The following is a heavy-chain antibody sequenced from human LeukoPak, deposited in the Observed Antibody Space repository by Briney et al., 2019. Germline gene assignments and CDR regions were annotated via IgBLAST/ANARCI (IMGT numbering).Heavy chain of an antibody. CDR1: GFTFSSYA. CDR2: ISGSGGST. Sequence: GGSLRLSCAASGFTFSSYAMSWVRQAPGKGLEWVSAISGSGGSTYYADSVKGRFTISRDNSKNTLYLQMNSLRAEDTAVYYCARDRSFLGTYDRDFDYWGQGTLVTVSS. J-gene: IGHJ4*02. CDR3: ARDRSFLGTYDRDFDY. D-gene: IGHD1-26*01. V-gene: IGHV3-23*01.